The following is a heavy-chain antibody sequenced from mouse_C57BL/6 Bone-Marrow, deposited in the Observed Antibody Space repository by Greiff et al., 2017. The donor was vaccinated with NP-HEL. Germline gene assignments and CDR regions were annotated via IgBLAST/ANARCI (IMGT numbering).Heavy chain of an antibody. J-gene: IGHJ2*01. CDR3: TPTTVVAYDFDY. Sequence: EVQLQQSGAELVRPGASVKLSCTASGFNIKDDYMHWVKQRPEQGLEWIGWIDPENGDTEYASKFQSKATITADTSSNTAYLQLSSLTSEDTAVYYCTPTTVVAYDFDYWGQGTTLTVSS. CDR2: IDPENGDT. D-gene: IGHD1-1*01. CDR1: GFNIKDDY. V-gene: IGHV14-4*01.